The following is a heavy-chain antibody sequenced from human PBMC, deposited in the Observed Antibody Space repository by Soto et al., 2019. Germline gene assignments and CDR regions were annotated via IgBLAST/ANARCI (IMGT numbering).Heavy chain of an antibody. J-gene: IGHJ4*02. V-gene: IGHV3-48*01. D-gene: IGHD3-16*01. CDR3: LNGDYY. CDR1: GFSFCTHY. CDR2: INRDSTVI. Sequence: EEQLVESGGGLVQPGGSLRLSCAASGFSFCTHYMNWVRQTPGKGLEWVSSINRDSTVIKYADSVKGRFTISRDNARNSLSLQMKSLRAEDTAVYYCLNGDYYVGPGTLVTVSS.